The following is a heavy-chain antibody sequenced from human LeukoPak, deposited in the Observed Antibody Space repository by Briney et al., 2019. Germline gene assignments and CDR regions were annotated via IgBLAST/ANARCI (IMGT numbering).Heavy chain of an antibody. Sequence: ASVKVSCKASGGTFSSYAISWVRQVPGQGLEWMGGIIPIFGTANYAQKFQGRVTITADESTSTAYMELSSLRSEDTAVYYCAREGFGDIDYWGQGTLVTVSS. CDR2: IIPIFGTA. CDR3: AREGFGDIDY. J-gene: IGHJ4*02. D-gene: IGHD3-16*01. CDR1: GGTFSSYA. V-gene: IGHV1-69*13.